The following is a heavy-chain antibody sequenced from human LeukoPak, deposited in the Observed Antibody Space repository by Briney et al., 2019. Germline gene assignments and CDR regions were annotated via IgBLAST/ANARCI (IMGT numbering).Heavy chain of an antibody. CDR1: GFTFSSYA. D-gene: IGHD3-22*01. J-gene: IGHJ4*02. CDR3: ATKITMIVVEGKFN. V-gene: IGHV3-23*01. CDR2: ISGSGGST. Sequence: GGSLRPSCAASGFTFSSYAMSWVRQAPGKGLEWVSAISGSGGSTYYADSVKGRFTISRDNSKNTLYLQMNSLRAEDTAVYYCATKITMIVVEGKFNWGQGTLVTVSS.